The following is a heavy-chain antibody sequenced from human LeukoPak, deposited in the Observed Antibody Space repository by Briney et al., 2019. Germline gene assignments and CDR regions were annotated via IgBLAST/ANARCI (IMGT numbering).Heavy chain of an antibody. CDR2: ISSSSSYI. CDR3: ARADGYSSSWYPGY. V-gene: IGHV3-21*01. CDR1: GFTFSSHW. D-gene: IGHD6-13*01. Sequence: GGSLRLSCAASGFTFSSHWMSWVRQAPGKGLEWVSSISSSSSYIYYADSVKGRFTISRDNAKNSLYLQMNSLRAEDTAVYYCARADGYSSSWYPGYWGQGTLVTVSS. J-gene: IGHJ4*02.